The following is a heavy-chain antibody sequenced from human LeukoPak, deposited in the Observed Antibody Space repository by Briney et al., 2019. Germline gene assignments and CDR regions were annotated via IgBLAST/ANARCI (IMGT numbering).Heavy chain of an antibody. Sequence: SETLSLTCAVYGGSFSGYYWSWIRQPPGKGLEWIGEINHSGSTNYNPSLKSRVTISVDTSKNQFSLKLSSVTAADTAVYYCARGHNYDYVWGSYRYAPRSKKNWFDPWGQGTLVTASS. CDR2: INHSGST. V-gene: IGHV4-34*01. J-gene: IGHJ5*02. CDR1: GGSFSGYY. D-gene: IGHD3-16*02. CDR3: ARGHNYDYVWGSYRYAPRSKKNWFDP.